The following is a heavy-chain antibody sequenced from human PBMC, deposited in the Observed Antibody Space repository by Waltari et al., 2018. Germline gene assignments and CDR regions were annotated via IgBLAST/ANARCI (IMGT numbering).Heavy chain of an antibody. CDR3: ARARDEDTAMVFFDH. CDR1: GFTVSTPH. Sequence: DVQLVESGGGLVHPGGSLRLPCEASGFTVSTPHLSWVRQSPGKGLEWVSIIYPAGSTYNADSVMGRFTISRDISQNTLQLQMNNLRPDDTAIYYCARARDEDTAMVFFDHWGQGTLVSVSS. D-gene: IGHD5-18*01. CDR2: IYPAGST. J-gene: IGHJ4*02. V-gene: IGHV3-66*02.